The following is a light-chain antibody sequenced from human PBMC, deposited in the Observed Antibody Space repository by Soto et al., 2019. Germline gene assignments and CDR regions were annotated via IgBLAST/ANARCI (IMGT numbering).Light chain of an antibody. Sequence: QSVLTQPASVSGSPGQSITISCTGTTSDIGDYNYVSWYQQYPGKAPKLMIYDVSNRPSGVSNRFSGSTSGNTASLTISGLQAEDEADYYCSSYTISSTLVVFGGGTKLTVL. V-gene: IGLV2-14*01. CDR3: SSYTISSTLVV. CDR2: DVS. J-gene: IGLJ2*01. CDR1: TSDIGDYNY.